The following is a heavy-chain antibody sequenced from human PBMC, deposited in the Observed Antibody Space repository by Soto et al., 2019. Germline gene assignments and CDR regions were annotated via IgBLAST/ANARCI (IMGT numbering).Heavy chain of an antibody. Sequence: PGESLKISCKGSGYSFTSYWIGWVRQMPGKGLEWMGIIYPGDSDTRYSPSFQGQVTISADKSISTAYLQWSSLKASDTALYYCAKDRGVDTPYYYGMDVWGQGTTVTVSS. J-gene: IGHJ6*02. CDR2: IYPGDSDT. CDR3: AKDRGVDTPYYYGMDV. CDR1: GYSFTSYW. V-gene: IGHV5-51*01. D-gene: IGHD3-10*01.